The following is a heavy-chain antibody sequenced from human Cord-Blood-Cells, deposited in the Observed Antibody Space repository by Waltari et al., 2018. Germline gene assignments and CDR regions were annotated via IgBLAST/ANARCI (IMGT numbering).Heavy chain of an antibody. CDR1: GGSISSYY. J-gene: IGHJ3*02. Sequence: QVQLQESGPGLVKPSATLSLTCTVSGGSISSYYWRWIRQPAGKGLEWIGRIYTSGSTNYNPSLKSRVTMSVDTSKNQFSLKLSSVTAADTAVYYCARDPVVPAASDAFDIWGQGTMVTVSS. V-gene: IGHV4-4*07. CDR2: IYTSGST. D-gene: IGHD2-2*01. CDR3: ARDPVVPAASDAFDI.